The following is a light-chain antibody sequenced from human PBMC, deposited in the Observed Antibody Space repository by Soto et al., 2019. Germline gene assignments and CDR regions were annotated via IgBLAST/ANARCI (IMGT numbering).Light chain of an antibody. V-gene: IGKV3-15*01. J-gene: IGKJ5*01. CDR2: GAS. CDR1: QSVSSD. CDR3: QQYTNWPPIT. Sequence: IGMKQSPATLSVSPGERATLSCRASQSVSSDLAWYQQKPGQAPRLLIYGASTRATGIPARFSGSGSGTEFTLTVNSLQSEDFAVYYCQQYTNWPPITFGQGTDWRL.